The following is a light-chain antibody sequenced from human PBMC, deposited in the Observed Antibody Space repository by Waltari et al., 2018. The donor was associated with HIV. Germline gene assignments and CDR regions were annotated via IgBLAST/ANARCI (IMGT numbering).Light chain of an antibody. V-gene: IGLV2-14*01. CDR2: EVT. Sequence: QSALTQPASVSGSPGQSITISCIGTNSDVGGYNYVYWYQQHPGKAPKLLIYEVTHRPSGISNRFSGSKSGNTASLTLSGLQAEDEADYYCSSYTTTTTVVFGGGTKVTVL. CDR1: NSDVGGYNY. CDR3: SSYTTTTTVV. J-gene: IGLJ2*01.